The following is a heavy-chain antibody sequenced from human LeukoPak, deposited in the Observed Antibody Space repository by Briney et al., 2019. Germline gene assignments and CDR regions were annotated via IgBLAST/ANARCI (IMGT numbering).Heavy chain of an antibody. CDR1: GFTFSRYA. Sequence: PGGSLRLSCAASGFTFSRYAMNWVRLALGKGMEWVSYISTTSSSGYIHYADSMKGRFTISRDNAKSSLYLQMNSLRAEDTAVYYCARVMAGYSYMDVWGKGTTVTVSS. V-gene: IGHV3-21*01. D-gene: IGHD3-10*01. CDR3: ARVMAGYSYMDV. CDR2: ISTTSSSGYI. J-gene: IGHJ6*03.